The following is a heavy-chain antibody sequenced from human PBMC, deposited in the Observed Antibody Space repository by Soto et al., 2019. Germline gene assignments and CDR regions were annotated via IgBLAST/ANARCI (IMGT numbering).Heavy chain of an antibody. D-gene: IGHD3-3*01. V-gene: IGHV3-7*01. CDR2: IKQDGSEK. CDR1: GFTFSSYW. CDR3: XXXAGXXWSGYPD. J-gene: IGHJ4*02. Sequence: EVQLVESGGGLVQPGGSLRLSCAASGFTFSSYWMSWVRQAPGKGLEWVANIKQDGSEKYYVDSVKGRFTISRDNAKXXXYXXXXXXXXXXXXXXXXXXXAGXXWSGYPDWGQGTLVTVSS.